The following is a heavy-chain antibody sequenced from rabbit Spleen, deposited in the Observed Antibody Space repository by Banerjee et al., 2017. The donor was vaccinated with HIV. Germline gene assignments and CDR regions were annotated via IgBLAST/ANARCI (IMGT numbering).Heavy chain of an antibody. Sequence: QQQVEESGGDLVKPEGSLTLTCTASGFSFSSSYYMCWVRQAPGKGLEWIGCIYAGSGGDTYYANWAKGRFTISKASSTTVTLQMTSLTAADTATYFCARAPYTVGFGGGDAGGVWGQGTLSPS. V-gene: IGHV1S45*01. CDR1: GFSFSSSYY. CDR3: ARAPYTVGFGGGDAGGV. CDR2: IYAGSGGDT. D-gene: IGHD4-2*01. J-gene: IGHJ3*01.